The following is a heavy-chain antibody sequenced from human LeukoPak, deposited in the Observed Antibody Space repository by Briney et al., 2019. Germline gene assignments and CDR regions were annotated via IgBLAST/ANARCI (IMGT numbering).Heavy chain of an antibody. V-gene: IGHV3-21*01. CDR3: ARDGGVVAAAAPNWFDP. CDR2: ISSSSSYI. CDR1: GFTFSSYS. Sequence: GGSLRLSCAASGFTFSSYSMNWVRQAPGKGLEWVSSISSSSSYIYYADSVKGRFTISRDNAKNSLYLQMNSLRAEDTAVYYCARDGGVVAAAAPNWFDPWGQGTLVTVSS. J-gene: IGHJ5*02. D-gene: IGHD2-15*01.